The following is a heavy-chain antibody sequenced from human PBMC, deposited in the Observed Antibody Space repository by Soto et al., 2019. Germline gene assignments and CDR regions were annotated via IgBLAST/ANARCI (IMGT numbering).Heavy chain of an antibody. J-gene: IGHJ6*03. CDR1: GGSISSSSYY. V-gene: IGHV4-39*01. Sequence: SETLSLTCTVSGGSISSSSYYWGWIRQPPGKGLEWIGSIYYSGSTYYNPSLKSRVTISVDTSKNQFSLKLSSVTAADTAVYYCASAYCSGGSCYSFFYYYYYMDVWGKGTTVTVSS. CDR2: IYYSGST. CDR3: ASAYCSGGSCYSFFYYYYYMDV. D-gene: IGHD2-15*01.